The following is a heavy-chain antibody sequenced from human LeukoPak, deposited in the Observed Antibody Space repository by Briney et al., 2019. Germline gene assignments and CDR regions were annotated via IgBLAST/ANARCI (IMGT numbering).Heavy chain of an antibody. D-gene: IGHD2-2*01. CDR3: VLSRIGSRYYYYGMDV. Sequence: AGGSLRLSCAASGFTFSSYSMNWVRQAPGKGLEWVSAISGSGGSTYYADSVKGRFTISRDNSKNTLYLQMNSLRAEDTAVYYCVLSRIGSRYYYYGMDVWGQGTTVTVSS. CDR2: ISGSGGST. V-gene: IGHV3-23*01. CDR1: GFTFSSYS. J-gene: IGHJ6*02.